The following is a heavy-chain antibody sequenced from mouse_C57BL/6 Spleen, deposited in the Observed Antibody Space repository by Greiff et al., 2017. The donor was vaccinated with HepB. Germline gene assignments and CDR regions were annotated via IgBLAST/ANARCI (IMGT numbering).Heavy chain of an antibody. D-gene: IGHD1-1*01. J-gene: IGHJ4*01. V-gene: IGHV1-82*01. Sequence: QVQLQQSGPELVKPGASVKISCKASGYAFSSSWMNWVKQRPGKGLEWIGRIYPGDGDTNYNGKFKGKATLTADKSSSTAYMQLSSLTSEDSAVYFCARSFITTVVATSAMDYWGQGTSVTVSS. CDR2: IYPGDGDT. CDR1: GYAFSSSW. CDR3: ARSFITTVVATSAMDY.